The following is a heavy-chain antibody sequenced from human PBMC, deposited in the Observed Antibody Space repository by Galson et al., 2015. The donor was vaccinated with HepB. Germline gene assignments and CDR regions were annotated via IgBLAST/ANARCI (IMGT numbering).Heavy chain of an antibody. CDR2: ISSSGSTI. V-gene: IGHV3-48*01. D-gene: IGHD1-1*01. CDR1: GFTFSGSS. CDR3: ARGRDNWNRYYFYY. J-gene: IGHJ4*02. Sequence: SLRLSCAASGFTFSGSSMNWVRQAPGKGLEWVSYISSSGSTIYYADSVKGRFTISRDNANNSLDLQMTSLRAEDTALYFCARGRDNWNRYYFYYWGQGSLVTVSS.